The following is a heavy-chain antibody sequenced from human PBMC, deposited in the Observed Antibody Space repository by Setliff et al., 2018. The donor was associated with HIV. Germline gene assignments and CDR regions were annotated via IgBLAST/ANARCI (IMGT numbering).Heavy chain of an antibody. CDR3: ARGRVFCDGDSCYHFDY. CDR2: IYFSGSA. CDR1: GDSITSGNFF. V-gene: IGHV4-31*01. J-gene: IGHJ4*02. Sequence: PSETLSLTCTVSGDSITSGNFFWSWIRQSPGKGLEWIGYIYFSGSATHNPTLKSPVSISVDTSKNQFYLTITSVTAADTAVYYCARGRVFCDGDSCYHFDYWGRGILVTVSS. D-gene: IGHD2-21*02.